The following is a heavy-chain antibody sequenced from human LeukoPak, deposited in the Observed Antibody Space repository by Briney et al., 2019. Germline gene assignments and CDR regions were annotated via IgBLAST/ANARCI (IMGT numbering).Heavy chain of an antibody. Sequence: ASVKVSCKASGYTFTSYAMNWVRQAPGQGLEWMGWINTNTGNPTYAQGFTGRFVFSLDASVSTAYLQISSLKAEDTAVYYCATVRGHGYSYGYFGYWGQGTLVTVSS. V-gene: IGHV7-4-1*02. D-gene: IGHD5-18*01. J-gene: IGHJ4*02. CDR3: ATVRGHGYSYGYFGY. CDR1: GYTFTSYA. CDR2: INTNTGNP.